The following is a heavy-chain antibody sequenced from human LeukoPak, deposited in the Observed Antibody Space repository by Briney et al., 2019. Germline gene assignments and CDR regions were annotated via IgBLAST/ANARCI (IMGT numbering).Heavy chain of an antibody. D-gene: IGHD1-26*01. J-gene: IGHJ4*02. V-gene: IGHV3-30-3*01. Sequence: GRSLRLSCAASGFTFSSYAMHWVRQAPGKGLEWMAVISYDGSNKYYADSVKGRFTISRDNSKNTLYLQMNSLRAEDTAVYYCAREDSGSSLYYFDYWGQGTLVTVSS. CDR3: AREDSGSSLYYFDY. CDR2: ISYDGSNK. CDR1: GFTFSSYA.